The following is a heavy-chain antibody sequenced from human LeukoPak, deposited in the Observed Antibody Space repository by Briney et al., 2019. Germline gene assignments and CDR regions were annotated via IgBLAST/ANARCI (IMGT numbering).Heavy chain of an antibody. Sequence: SETLSLTCTVSGGSINSSSYYWGWIRQPPGKGLEWIGSIYYSGNSYYNPSLKRRVSILVDTSKNQFSLRLSSVTAADTAVYYCASHTKYGDYVRWCDPWGQGTLVNVSS. D-gene: IGHD4-17*01. J-gene: IGHJ5*02. CDR1: GGSINSSSYY. CDR3: ASHTKYGDYVRWCDP. V-gene: IGHV4-39*01. CDR2: IYYSGNS.